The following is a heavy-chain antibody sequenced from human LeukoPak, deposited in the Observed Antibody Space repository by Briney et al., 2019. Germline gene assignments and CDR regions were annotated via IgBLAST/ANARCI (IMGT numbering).Heavy chain of an antibody. D-gene: IGHD6-6*01. CDR1: GGTFSSYA. V-gene: IGHV1-69*04. Sequence: SVKVSCKASGGTFSSYAISWVRQAPGQGLEWMGRIIPILGIANYAQKFQGRVTITADKSTSTAYMELSSLRSEDTAVYYCAYQEYSSSSENYWGQGTLVAVSS. CDR3: AYQEYSSSSENY. J-gene: IGHJ4*02. CDR2: IIPILGIA.